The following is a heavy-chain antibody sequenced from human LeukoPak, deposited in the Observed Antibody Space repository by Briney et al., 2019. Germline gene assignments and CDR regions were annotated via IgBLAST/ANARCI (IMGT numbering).Heavy chain of an antibody. CDR1: GYTFTDYY. CDR2: INPNSGGT. D-gene: IGHD3-22*01. J-gene: IGHJ4*02. Sequence: GASVKVSCKASGYTFTDYYIHWVRQAPGQGLEWLGWINPNSGGTKYAQKFQGRVTMTRDTSISTAYMELSRLRSDDTAVYYCARGGGDSSGQYYFDYWGQGTLVTVSS. CDR3: ARGGGDSSGQYYFDY. V-gene: IGHV1-2*02.